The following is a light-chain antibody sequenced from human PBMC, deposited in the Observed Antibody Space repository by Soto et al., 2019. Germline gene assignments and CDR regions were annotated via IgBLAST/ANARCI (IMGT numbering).Light chain of an antibody. V-gene: IGKV1-5*03. CDR1: QSISSW. J-gene: IGKJ2*01. Sequence: DIQMTQSPSTLSASVGDRVTITCRASQSISSWLAWYQQKPGKAPKLLIYKASNVESGVPSRFSGSGSGTEFTLPISSLQPDDFETYYCQQYNSYPYTFAQGTKLEIK. CDR2: KAS. CDR3: QQYNSYPYT.